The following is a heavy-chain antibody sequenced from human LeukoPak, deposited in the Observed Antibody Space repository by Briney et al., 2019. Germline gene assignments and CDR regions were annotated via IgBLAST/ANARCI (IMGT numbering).Heavy chain of an antibody. CDR2: IFYRGST. CDR3: ASNTGTVFDY. CDR1: GASINSNY. V-gene: IGHV4-59*01. Sequence: PSETLSLTCTVSGASINSNYWSWVRQPPGKELEWIGYIFYRGSTIYNPSLTSRVTISIDTSRKQFSLKLTSVTAADTAVYYCASNTGTVFDYWGQGALVTVSS. D-gene: IGHD7-27*01. J-gene: IGHJ4*02.